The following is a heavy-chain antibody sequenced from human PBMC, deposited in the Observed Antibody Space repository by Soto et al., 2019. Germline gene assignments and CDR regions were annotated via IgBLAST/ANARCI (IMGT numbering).Heavy chain of an antibody. V-gene: IGHV3-7*01. Sequence: PGGSLRLSCAASGFTFSSYWMSWVRQAPGKGLEWVANIKQDGTEKYYVDSVKGRFTISRDNAKNSLYLQMNSLRAEDTAVYYCARPDHYGDPSFDYWGQGTLVTVSS. D-gene: IGHD4-17*01. CDR2: IKQDGTEK. CDR3: ARPDHYGDPSFDY. CDR1: GFTFSSYW. J-gene: IGHJ4*02.